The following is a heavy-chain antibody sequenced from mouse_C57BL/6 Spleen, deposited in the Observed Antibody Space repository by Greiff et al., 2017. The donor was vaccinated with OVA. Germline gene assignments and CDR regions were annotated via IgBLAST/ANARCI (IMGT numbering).Heavy chain of an antibody. V-gene: IGHV1-74*01. CDR3: AIGRLYDYDGYWYCDV. CDR1: GYTFTSYW. J-gene: IGHJ1*03. D-gene: IGHD2-4*01. CDR2: IHPSDSDT. Sequence: QVQLKQPGAELVKPGASVKVSCKASGYTFTSYWMHWVKQRPGQGLEWIGRIHPSDSDTNYNQKFKGKATLTVDKSSSPAYMQLSSLTSEDSAVYYCAIGRLYDYDGYWYCDVWGTGTTVTVSS.